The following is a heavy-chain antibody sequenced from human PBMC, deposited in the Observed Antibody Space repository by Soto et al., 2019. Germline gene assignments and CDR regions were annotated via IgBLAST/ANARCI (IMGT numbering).Heavy chain of an antibody. J-gene: IGHJ6*02. CDR1: GGSFSGYY. CDR3: ARLVSSGRYYYYYYGMDV. D-gene: IGHD6-19*01. CDR2: INHSGST. Sequence: SETLSLTCAVYGGSFSGYYWSWIRQPPGKGLEWIGEINHSGSTNYNPSLKSRVTISVDTSKNQFSLKLSSVTAADTAVYYCARLVSSGRYYYYYYGMDVWGQGTTVTISS. V-gene: IGHV4-34*01.